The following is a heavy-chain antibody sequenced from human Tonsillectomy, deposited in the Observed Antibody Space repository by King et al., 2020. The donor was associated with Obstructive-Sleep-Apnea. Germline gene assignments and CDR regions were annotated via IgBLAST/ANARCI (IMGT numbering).Heavy chain of an antibody. Sequence: VQLVESGGGLVQPGRSLRLSCAASGFTFDDYAMHWVRQAPGKGLEWVSGISWNSGIIDYADSVKGRFTISRDNAKKSLYLQMNSLRAEDTAFYYWAKRVGSGNHYVFTYFDYWGQGTLVTVSS. CDR2: ISWNSGII. V-gene: IGHV3-9*01. J-gene: IGHJ4*02. CDR3: AKRVGSGNHYVFTYFDY. D-gene: IGHD1-26*01. CDR1: GFTFDDYA.